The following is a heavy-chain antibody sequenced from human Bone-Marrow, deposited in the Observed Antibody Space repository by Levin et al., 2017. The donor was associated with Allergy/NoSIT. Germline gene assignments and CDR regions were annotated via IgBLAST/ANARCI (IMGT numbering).Heavy chain of an antibody. D-gene: IGHD3-10*02. J-gene: IGHJ4*02. Sequence: RSQTLSLTCTVSGASISGGGYYWTWIRQHPGMGLEWLGYRYYSGSTSYNPSLKSRLTISLETSKNQFSLRLSSVTAADTAVYYCARVVMLGDYFDYWGPGTLVSVSS. CDR1: GASISGGGYY. CDR2: RYYSGST. V-gene: IGHV4-31*03. CDR3: ARVVMLGDYFDY.